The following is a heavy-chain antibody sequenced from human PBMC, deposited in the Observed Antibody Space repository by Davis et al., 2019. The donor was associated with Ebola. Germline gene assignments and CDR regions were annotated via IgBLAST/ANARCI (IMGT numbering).Heavy chain of an antibody. J-gene: IGHJ6*02. CDR1: GFTVSSNY. CDR3: ARDRVGVEWLGYYYGMDV. V-gene: IGHV3-53*01. D-gene: IGHD3-3*01. Sequence: PGGSLRLSCAASGFTVSSNYMSWVRQAPGKGLEWVSVIYSGGSTYYADSVKGRFTISRDNSKNTLYLQMNSLRAEDTAVYYCARDRVGVEWLGYYYGMDVWGQGTTVTVSS. CDR2: IYSGGST.